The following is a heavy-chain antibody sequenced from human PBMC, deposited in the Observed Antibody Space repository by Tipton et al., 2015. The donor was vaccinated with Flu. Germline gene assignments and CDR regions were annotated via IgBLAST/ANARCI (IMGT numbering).Heavy chain of an antibody. V-gene: IGHV3-23*01. CDR2: ISGSGGST. J-gene: IGHJ3*02. CDR1: GFTFSSYA. D-gene: IGHD1-26*01. Sequence: SGFTFSSYAMSWVRQAPGKGLEWVSAISGSGGSTYYADSVKGRFTISRDNSKNTLYLQMNSLRAEDTAVYYCAKDRTTHLLVLVDAFDIWGQGTMVTVSS. CDR3: AKDRTTHLLVLVDAFDI.